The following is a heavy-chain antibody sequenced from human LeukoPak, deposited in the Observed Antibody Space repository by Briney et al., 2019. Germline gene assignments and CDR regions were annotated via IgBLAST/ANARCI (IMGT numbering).Heavy chain of an antibody. J-gene: IGHJ3*02. Sequence: ASVKVSCKASGYTFTSYDINWVRQATGQGLEWMGWMNPNSDNRGYAQKFQGRVTITRNTSITTAYMELSSLRSEDTAVYYCAVAAVATRLGDAFDIWGQGSMVTVSS. CDR2: MNPNSDNR. D-gene: IGHD6-13*01. CDR3: AVAAVATRLGDAFDI. CDR1: GYTFTSYD. V-gene: IGHV1-8*03.